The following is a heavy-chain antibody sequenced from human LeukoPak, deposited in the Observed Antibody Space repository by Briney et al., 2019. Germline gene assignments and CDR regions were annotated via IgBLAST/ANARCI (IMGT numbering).Heavy chain of an antibody. CDR3: ASAEVIQYGMDV. CDR2: INSDGSST. Sequence: GGSLRLSCAASGFTFSSYWMHWVRQAPGKGLVWVSRINSDGSSTSYADSVKGRFTISRDNAKNTLFLQMNTLRAEDTAVYYCASAEVIQYGMDVWGQGTTVTVSS. CDR1: GFTFSSYW. D-gene: IGHD3-16*02. J-gene: IGHJ6*02. V-gene: IGHV3-74*01.